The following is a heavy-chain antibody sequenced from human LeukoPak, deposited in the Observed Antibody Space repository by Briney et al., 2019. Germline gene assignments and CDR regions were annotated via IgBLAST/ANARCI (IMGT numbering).Heavy chain of an antibody. CDR3: ARLFYGSGHFNAFDI. CDR2: IYYSGST. CDR1: GGSISSYY. V-gene: IGHV4-59*08. J-gene: IGHJ3*02. D-gene: IGHD3-10*01. Sequence: SETLSLTCTVSGGSISSYYWSWIRQPPGKGLEWIGYIYYSGSTNYNPSLKSRVTISVDTSKNQFSLKLSSVTAADTAVYYCARLFYGSGHFNAFDIWGQGTMVTVSS.